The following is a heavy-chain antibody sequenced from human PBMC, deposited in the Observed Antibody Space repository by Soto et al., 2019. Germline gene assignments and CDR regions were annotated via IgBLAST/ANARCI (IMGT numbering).Heavy chain of an antibody. CDR2: SCGSGCST. CDR1: GFTFSSYA. CDR3: ASPRRGWAYYFDY. V-gene: IGHV3-23*01. D-gene: IGHD6-19*01. Sequence: GGSLRLSCAASGFTFSSYAMSWVRQAPGKGLEWVSASCGSGCSTYYADPVKGRFTISRDNSKNTLYLQMNSLRAEDTAVYYCASPRRGWAYYFDYWGQGTLVTVSS. J-gene: IGHJ4*02.